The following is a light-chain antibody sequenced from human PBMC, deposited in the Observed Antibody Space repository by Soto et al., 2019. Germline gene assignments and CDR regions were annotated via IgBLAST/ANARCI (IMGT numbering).Light chain of an antibody. CDR2: GIS. CDR1: HPISSSY. CDR3: QQRSRT. V-gene: IGKV3D-20*02. J-gene: IGKJ1*01. Sequence: IVLTQSSGTLSLSLGERATLSCRASHPISSSYLAWYQQKPGKPSRLLMYGISRRATGIPDRIRGSVSGTDFTLTITRLEPEDFALYYCQQRSRTGGQGTNVDIK.